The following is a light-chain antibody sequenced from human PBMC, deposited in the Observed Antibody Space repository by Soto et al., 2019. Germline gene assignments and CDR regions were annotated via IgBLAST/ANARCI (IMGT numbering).Light chain of an antibody. CDR1: SSDVGGYNY. V-gene: IGLV2-14*01. Sequence: QSALTQPASVSGSPGQSITISCTGTSSDVGGYNYVSWYQQHPAKAPQLMIYEVSNRPSGVSNRFSGSKSGNTASLTISGLQAADEADYYCSSYTSRSTPVFGGGTQLTVL. CDR3: SSYTSRSTPV. CDR2: EVS. J-gene: IGLJ2*01.